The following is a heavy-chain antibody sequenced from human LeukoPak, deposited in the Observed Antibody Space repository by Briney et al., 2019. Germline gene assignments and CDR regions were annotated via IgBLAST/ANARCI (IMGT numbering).Heavy chain of an antibody. CDR1: GFTFSSYS. Sequence: GGSLRLSCAASGFTFSSYSMNWVRQAPGKGLEWVSSISSSSSYKYYADSVKGRFTISRDNAKNSLYLQMNSLRAEDTAVYYCARDFSFPMVDAFDIWGQGTMVTVSS. CDR2: ISSSSSYK. D-gene: IGHD3-10*01. V-gene: IGHV3-21*01. CDR3: ARDFSFPMVDAFDI. J-gene: IGHJ3*02.